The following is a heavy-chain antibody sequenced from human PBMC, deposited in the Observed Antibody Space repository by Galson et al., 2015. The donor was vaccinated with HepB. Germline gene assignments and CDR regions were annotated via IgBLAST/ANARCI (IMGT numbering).Heavy chain of an antibody. CDR3: AKAVVVVTTNDAFDI. CDR2: ISYHGSNK. J-gene: IGHJ3*02. CDR1: GFTFSTYA. Sequence: SLRLSCAASGFTFSTYAMHWVRQAPGTGLEWVAFISYHGSNKYYGDSVKVRITISRDNSKHTLYLQMSSLRAEDTVIYYCAKAVVVVTTNDAFDIWGQGTMVTVYS. V-gene: IGHV3-30*18. D-gene: IGHD2-21*02.